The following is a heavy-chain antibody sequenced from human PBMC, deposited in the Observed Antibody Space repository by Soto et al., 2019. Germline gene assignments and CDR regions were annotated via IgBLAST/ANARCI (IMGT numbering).Heavy chain of an antibody. Sequence: SLRLSCAGSGLTLSNYWIHWVRQAPGQGLAWVSRISRDGSSTTYADSVKGRFTISRDFAKNTVYLQMNSLRAEDTAVYYCARESSGYSSYFDYWGQGTLVTAPQ. D-gene: IGHD5-12*01. J-gene: IGHJ4*02. CDR3: ARESSGYSSYFDY. V-gene: IGHV3-74*01. CDR1: GLTLSNYW. CDR2: ISRDGSST.